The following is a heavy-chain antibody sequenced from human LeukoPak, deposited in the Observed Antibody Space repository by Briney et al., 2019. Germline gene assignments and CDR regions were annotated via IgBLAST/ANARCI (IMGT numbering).Heavy chain of an antibody. CDR3: AKDYNNDFFDY. Sequence: PGGSLRLSCAASGFTFSRHWMHWVRQAPGKGLVWISRINSDASDTNYADSVKGRFTISRDNSKNTLYLQMNSLRAEDTAVYYCAKDYNNDFFDYWGQGTLVTVSS. V-gene: IGHV3-74*01. CDR2: INSDASDT. CDR1: GFTFSRHW. D-gene: IGHD1-1*01. J-gene: IGHJ4*02.